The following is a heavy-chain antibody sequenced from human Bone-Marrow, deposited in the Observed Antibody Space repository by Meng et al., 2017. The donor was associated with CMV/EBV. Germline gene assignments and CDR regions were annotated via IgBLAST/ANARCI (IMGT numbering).Heavy chain of an antibody. CDR2: ISYDGSNK. J-gene: IGHJ4*02. CDR3: ARASTYGGFDY. CDR1: GFTFSSYW. D-gene: IGHD4-17*01. V-gene: IGHV3-30-3*01. Sequence: GESLKISCAASGFTFSSYWMHWVRQAPGKGLEWVAVISYDGSNKYYADSVKGRFTISRDNSKNTLYLQMNSLRAEDTAVYYCARASTYGGFDYWGQGTLVTVSS.